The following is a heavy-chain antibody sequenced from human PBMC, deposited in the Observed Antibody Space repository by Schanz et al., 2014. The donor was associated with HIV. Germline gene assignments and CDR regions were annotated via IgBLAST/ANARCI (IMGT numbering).Heavy chain of an antibody. Sequence: QVQLQQWGAGLLKPSETLSLTCAVYGSSVTYFYWTWIRQSPGKGLEWIAEVNHSGETNYNPSLKSRVPISVDTSKNQFSLKLASVTAADTAVYYCASGTDDFPPDSWGHGAQVIVSS. V-gene: IGHV4-34*02. CDR1: GSSVTYFY. J-gene: IGHJ5*01. CDR2: VNHSGET. CDR3: ASGTDDFPPDS. D-gene: IGHD1-1*01.